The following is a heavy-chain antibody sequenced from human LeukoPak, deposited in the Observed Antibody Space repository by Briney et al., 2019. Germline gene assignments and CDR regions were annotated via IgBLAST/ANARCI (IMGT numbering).Heavy chain of an antibody. V-gene: IGHV1-69*06. CDR3: ARSMVRGEGYYYYGMDV. D-gene: IGHD3-10*01. Sequence: SVKVSCKASGGTFSSYAISWVRQAPGQGLEWMGGIIPIFGTANYAQKFQGRVTITADKSTSTAYMELSSLRSEGTAVYYCARSMVRGEGYYYYGMDVWGKGTTVTVSS. CDR2: IIPIFGTA. J-gene: IGHJ6*04. CDR1: GGTFSSYA.